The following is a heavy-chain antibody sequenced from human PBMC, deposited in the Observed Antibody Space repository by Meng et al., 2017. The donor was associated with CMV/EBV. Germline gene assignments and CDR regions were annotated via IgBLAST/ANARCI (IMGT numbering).Heavy chain of an antibody. D-gene: IGHD3-3*01. V-gene: IGHV4-39*01. CDR3: AGSYEFWSGYYFDY. J-gene: IGHJ4*02. CDR2: INYSGRT. CDR1: GGSISSSSYY. Sequence: SETLSLTCTVSGGSISSSSYYWGWIRQPPRKGLEWIGSINYSGRTYYNPSLKSRVTISVDTSKNQVSLKLSSVTAADTAVYYCAGSYEFWSGYYFDYWGQGTLVTVSS.